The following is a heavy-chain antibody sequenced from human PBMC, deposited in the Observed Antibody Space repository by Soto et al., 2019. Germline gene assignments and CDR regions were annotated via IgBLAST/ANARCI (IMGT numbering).Heavy chain of an antibody. CDR1: GGSLSDYY. CDR3: ARGRDEYKMGNV. D-gene: IGHD1-1*01. CDR2: IHPSGST. Sequence: QVQLQQWGAGLLKPSETLSLTCAVSGGSLSDYYWPWIRQSPGKGLEWIGEIHPSGSTYYNPSLRSRVTRSVDTSKNQFSLKLTSLTAADTAIYYCARGRDEYKMGNVWGHGTTVTVSS. J-gene: IGHJ6*02. V-gene: IGHV4-34*01.